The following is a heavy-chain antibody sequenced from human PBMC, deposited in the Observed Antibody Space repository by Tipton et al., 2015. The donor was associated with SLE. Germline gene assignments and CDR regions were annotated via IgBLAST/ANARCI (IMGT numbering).Heavy chain of an antibody. Sequence: TLSLTCAVSGGSISSSNWWSWVRQPPGKGLEWIGYIYYTGSTKFNPSLKSRVSISLDTSKNQFSLKLSSVTAADTAVYYCARLLGPHEGVQGVINEVDYWGQGTLVTVSS. CDR2: IYYTGST. D-gene: IGHD3-10*01. CDR1: GGSISSSNW. CDR3: ARLLGPHEGVQGVINEVDY. V-gene: IGHV4-4*02. J-gene: IGHJ4*02.